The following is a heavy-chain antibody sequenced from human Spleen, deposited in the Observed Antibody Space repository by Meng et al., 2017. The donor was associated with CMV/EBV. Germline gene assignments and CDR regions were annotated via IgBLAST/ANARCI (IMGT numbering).Heavy chain of an antibody. D-gene: IGHD3-3*01. CDR1: GASVDTGSYY. Sequence: SETLSLTCTISGASVDTGSYYWSWIRQTPGKGLEWIGYIYYSANIDTNPSLGSRVTMSRDTSKNQFSLKLDFVTAADTAVYYCAGGGLEYYFDYWGQGTLVTVPQ. J-gene: IGHJ4*02. CDR3: AGGGLEYYFDY. CDR2: IYYSANI. V-gene: IGHV4-61*01.